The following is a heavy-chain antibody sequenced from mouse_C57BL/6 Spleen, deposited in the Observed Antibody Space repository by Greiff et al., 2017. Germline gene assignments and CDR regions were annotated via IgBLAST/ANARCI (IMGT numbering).Heavy chain of an antibody. D-gene: IGHD1-1*01. CDR2: IYPRDGST. CDR3: ARWGTTVVAPFDY. Sequence: QVQLQQSGPELVKPGASVKLSCKASGYTFTSYDINWVKQRPGQGLEWIGWIYPRDGSTKYNEKFKGKATLTVDTSSSTAYMGLHSLTSEDSAVYFCARWGTTVVAPFDYWGQGTTLTVSS. V-gene: IGHV1-85*01. CDR1: GYTFTSYD. J-gene: IGHJ2*01.